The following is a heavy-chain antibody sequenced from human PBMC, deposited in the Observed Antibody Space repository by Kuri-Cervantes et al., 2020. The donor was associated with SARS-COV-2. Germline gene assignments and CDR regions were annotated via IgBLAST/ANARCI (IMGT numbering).Heavy chain of an antibody. CDR1: GGSFSGYY. CDR3: ARREMATMSFDY. CDR2: INHSGST. J-gene: IGHJ4*02. D-gene: IGHD5-24*01. Sequence: SETLSLTCAVYGGSFSGYYWSWIRQPPGKGLEWIGEINHSGSTNYNPSLKSRVTISVDTSKNQFSLKLSSVTAADTAVYYCARREMATMSFDYWGQGTLVTVSS. V-gene: IGHV4-34*01.